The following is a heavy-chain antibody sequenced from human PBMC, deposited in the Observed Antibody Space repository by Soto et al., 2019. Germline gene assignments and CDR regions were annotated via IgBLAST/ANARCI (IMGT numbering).Heavy chain of an antibody. D-gene: IGHD3-3*01. V-gene: IGHV4-34*01. J-gene: IGHJ4*02. Sequence: SETLSLTCAVYGGSFSGYYWSWIRQPPGKGLEWIGEINHSGSTNYNPSLKSRVTISVDTSKNQFSLKLSSVTAADTAVYYCASRVLRPRMRNRFYYFDYWGQGTLVTVSS. CDR2: INHSGST. CDR3: ASRVLRPRMRNRFYYFDY. CDR1: GGSFSGYY.